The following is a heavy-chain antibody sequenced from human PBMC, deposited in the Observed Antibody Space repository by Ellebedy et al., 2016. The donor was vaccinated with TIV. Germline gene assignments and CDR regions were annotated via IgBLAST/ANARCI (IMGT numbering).Heavy chain of an antibody. CDR3: ARGNSGYDAVYLDY. CDR1: GFTFNSYA. CDR2: ISYDGSNK. V-gene: IGHV3-30-3*01. Sequence: PGGSLRLSCAASGFTFNSYAMHWVRQAPGKGLEWVAVISYDGSNKYYADSVKGRFTISRDNSKNTLYLQMNSLRAEDTDVYYCARGNSGYDAVYLDYWGQGTLVTVSS. J-gene: IGHJ4*02. D-gene: IGHD5-12*01.